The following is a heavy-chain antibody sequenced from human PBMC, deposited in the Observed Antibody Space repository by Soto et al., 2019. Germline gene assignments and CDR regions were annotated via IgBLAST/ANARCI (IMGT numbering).Heavy chain of an antibody. J-gene: IGHJ6*02. Sequence: SVHSCCKGSGFTCTSSAVQWVRQARGQRLEETGWIVVGRGNTNYAKKFQERVTITRDMSTSTAYMELSSLRSEDTAVYYCAAAPRVITLRKYCYSGRDVWGQGTPVT. CDR1: GFTCTSSA. CDR3: AAAPRVITLRKYCYSGRDV. CDR2: IVVGRGNT. D-gene: IGHD3-10*01. V-gene: IGHV1-58*01.